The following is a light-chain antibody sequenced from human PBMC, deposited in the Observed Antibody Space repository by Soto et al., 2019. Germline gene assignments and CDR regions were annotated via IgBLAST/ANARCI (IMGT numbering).Light chain of an antibody. V-gene: IGKV3D-20*01. CDR3: QQYGSSAS. J-gene: IGKJ1*01. Sequence: TQSPPTLSASVGDRVTITCRASQTISTWMAWYQQKPGLAPRLTLYDTSFRATGIPDRFSGSGSGTDFTLTISRLDPEDFAVYYCQQYGSSASFGQGTKVDIK. CDR2: DTS. CDR1: QTISTW.